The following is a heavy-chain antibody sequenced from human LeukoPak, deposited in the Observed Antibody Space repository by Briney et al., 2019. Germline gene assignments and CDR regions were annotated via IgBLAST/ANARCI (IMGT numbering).Heavy chain of an antibody. D-gene: IGHD1-26*01. CDR1: GFTFSNYW. CDR2: IKQDGSEK. J-gene: IGHJ4*02. CDR3: AAGGSYWPQRGY. V-gene: IGHV3-7*01. Sequence: PGGSLRLSCAAYGFTFSNYWMSWVRQAPGKGLEWVANIKQDGSEKYYVDSVKGRFTISRDNAKNSLYLQMNSLRAEDTAVYYCAAGGSYWPQRGYWGQGTLVTVSS.